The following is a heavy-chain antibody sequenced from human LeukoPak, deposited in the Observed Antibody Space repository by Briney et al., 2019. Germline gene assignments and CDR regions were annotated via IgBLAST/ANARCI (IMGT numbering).Heavy chain of an antibody. D-gene: IGHD3-16*01. V-gene: IGHV4-31*03. Sequence: PSETLSLTCTVSGGSISSGGYYWSWIRQHPGKGLEWIGYIYYSGSTYYNPSLKSRVTISVDTSKNQFSLKLSSVTAADTAVYYCARDTILRSYYYYGMDVWGQGTPVTVSS. CDR2: IYYSGST. CDR1: GGSISSGGYY. J-gene: IGHJ6*02. CDR3: ARDTILRSYYYYGMDV.